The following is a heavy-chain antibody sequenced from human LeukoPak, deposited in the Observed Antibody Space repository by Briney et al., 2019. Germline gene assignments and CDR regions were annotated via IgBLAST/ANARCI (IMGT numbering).Heavy chain of an antibody. CDR3: ARDDRVGFDY. CDR1: GGSISSGDYY. J-gene: IGHJ4*02. Sequence: SETLSLTCTVSGGSISSGDYYWSWIRRPPGKGLEWIGYIYYSGSTYYNPSLKSRVTISVDTSKNQFSLKLSSVTAADTAVYYCARDDRVGFDYWGQGTLVTVSS. D-gene: IGHD1-14*01. CDR2: IYYSGST. V-gene: IGHV4-30-4*01.